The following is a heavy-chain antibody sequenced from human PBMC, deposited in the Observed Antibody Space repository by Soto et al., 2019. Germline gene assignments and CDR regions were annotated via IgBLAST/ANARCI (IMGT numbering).Heavy chain of an antibody. CDR2: IYPGDSDT. Sequence: PGESLKISCKGSGYSFTSYGIGWVRQMPGKGLEWMGIIYPGDSDTRYSPSFQGQVTISADKSISTAYLQWSSLKASDTAMYYCARYKDYDILTGYYQLDYWGQGTLVTVSS. V-gene: IGHV5-51*01. D-gene: IGHD3-9*01. CDR3: ARYKDYDILTGYYQLDY. J-gene: IGHJ4*02. CDR1: GYSFTSYG.